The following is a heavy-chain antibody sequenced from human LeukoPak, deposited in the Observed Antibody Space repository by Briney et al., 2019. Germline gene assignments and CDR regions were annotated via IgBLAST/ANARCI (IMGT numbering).Heavy chain of an antibody. CDR2: INHSGST. CDR1: GGSFSGYY. J-gene: IGHJ4*02. V-gene: IGHV4-34*01. D-gene: IGHD6-19*01. CDR3: AREGKYSSGWYFGRENLEIDY. Sequence: SSETLSLTCAVYGGSFSGYYWSWIRQPPGKGLEWIGEINHSGSTNYNPSLKSRVTISVDTSKNPFSLKLSSVTAADTAVYYCAREGKYSSGWYFGRENLEIDYWGQGTLVTVSS.